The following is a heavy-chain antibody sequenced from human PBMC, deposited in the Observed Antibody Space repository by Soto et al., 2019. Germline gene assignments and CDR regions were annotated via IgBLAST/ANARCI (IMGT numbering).Heavy chain of an antibody. CDR2: ISGSGGST. V-gene: IGHV3-23*01. CDR1: GFTFSSYA. D-gene: IGHD2-21*01. J-gene: IGHJ5*02. CDR3: AKSDVVLSWFDP. Sequence: GGSLRLSCAASGFTFSSYAMSWVRQAPGKGLEWVSAISGSGGSTYCADSVKGRFTISRDNSKNTLYLQMNSLRAEDTAVYYCAKSDVVLSWFDPWGQGTLVTVSS.